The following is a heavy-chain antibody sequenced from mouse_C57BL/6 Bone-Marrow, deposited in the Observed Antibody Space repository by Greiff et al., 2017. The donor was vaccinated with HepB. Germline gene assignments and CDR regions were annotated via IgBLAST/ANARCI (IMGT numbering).Heavy chain of an antibody. CDR1: GYTFTSYW. CDR3: ARTGDSAGDY. Sequence: QVQLKESGAELVKPGASVKMSCKASGYTFTSYWITWVKQRPGQGLEWIGDIYPGSGSTNYNEKFKSKATLTVDTSSSTAYMQLSSLTSEDSAVYYCARTGDSAGDYWGQGTTLTVSS. J-gene: IGHJ2*01. V-gene: IGHV1-55*01. CDR2: IYPGSGST.